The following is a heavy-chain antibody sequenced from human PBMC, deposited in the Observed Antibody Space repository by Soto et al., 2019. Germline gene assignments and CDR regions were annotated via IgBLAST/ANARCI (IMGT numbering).Heavy chain of an antibody. J-gene: IGHJ3*02. CDR1: GGSVSSYY. CDR2: IYYSGST. D-gene: IGHD6-6*01. V-gene: IGHV4-59*06. CDR3: AGGPLSGSSGGAFDI. Sequence: PSETLSLTCTVSGGSVSSYYWSWIRQPPGKGLEWIGYIYYSGSTYYNPSLKSRVTISVDTSKNQFSLKLSSVTAADTAVYYCAGGPLSGSSGGAFDIWGQGTMVTVSS.